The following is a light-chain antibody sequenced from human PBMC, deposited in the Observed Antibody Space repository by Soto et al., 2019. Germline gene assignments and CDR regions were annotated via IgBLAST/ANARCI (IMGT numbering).Light chain of an antibody. Sequence: PSTLSLSPWETATLSCRASQSVSNKVAWYQQKPGQAPRLLISGASSRATGIPDRFSGSGFGTDFTLTISRLEPEDFALYYCQHYAGGSRITFGQGTRLEIK. CDR1: QSVSNK. CDR3: QHYAGGSRIT. V-gene: IGKV3-20*01. J-gene: IGKJ5*01. CDR2: GAS.